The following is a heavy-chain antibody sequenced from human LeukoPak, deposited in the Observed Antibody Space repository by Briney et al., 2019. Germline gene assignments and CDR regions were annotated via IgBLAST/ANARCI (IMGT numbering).Heavy chain of an antibody. D-gene: IGHD3-10*01. CDR2: IIPIFGTA. CDR3: ARVVRGVTLY. Sequence: GASVKVSCKASGYTFTGYYMHWVRQAPGQGLEWMGGIIPIFGTANYAQKFQGRVTITADESTSTAYMELSSLRSEDTAVYYCARVVRGVTLYWGQGTLVTVSS. V-gene: IGHV1-69*13. CDR1: GYTFTGYY. J-gene: IGHJ4*02.